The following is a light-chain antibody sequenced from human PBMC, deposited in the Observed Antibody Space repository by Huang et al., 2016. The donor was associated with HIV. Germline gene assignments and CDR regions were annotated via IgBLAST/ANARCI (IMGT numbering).Light chain of an antibody. CDR3: QQYYTFPYT. V-gene: IGKV1-16*02. CDR2: AAS. CDR1: QDISNY. J-gene: IGKJ2*01. Sequence: DIQMTQSPSSLSASVGDRVTITFRASQDISNYLAWFQQKPGKATRSLISAASTLRSWVPSKFSGGGSETEFALTITGLQPEDFATYYCQQYYTFPYTFGQGTKLEIK.